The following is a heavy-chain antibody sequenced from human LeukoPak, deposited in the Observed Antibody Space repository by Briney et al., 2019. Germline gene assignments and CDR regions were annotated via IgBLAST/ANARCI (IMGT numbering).Heavy chain of an antibody. CDR3: ARYFYDSSGSSSDAFDI. CDR2: INPNSGGT. CDR1: GYTFTGYY. Sequence: SGKVSCKTSGYTFTGYYMHWVRQAPGQGLEWMGWINPNSGGTNYAQRFQGRVTMTRDTSMSTAYMELSRLRSDDSAVYYCARYFYDSSGSSSDAFDIWGQGTMVTVSS. J-gene: IGHJ3*02. V-gene: IGHV1-2*02. D-gene: IGHD3-22*01.